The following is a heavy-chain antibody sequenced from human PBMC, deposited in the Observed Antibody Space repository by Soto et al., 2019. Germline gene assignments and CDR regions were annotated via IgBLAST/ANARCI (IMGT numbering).Heavy chain of an antibody. CDR3: ATMIRGLIHWLDP. V-gene: IGHV1-8*01. CDR1: GDTFSNFD. Sequence: QVQLVQSGAEVKRPGASVKVSCKASGDTFSNFDFNWVRQATGQGPEWMGWMYPNNGQTAYARTFQGRVTMTSNSSTSTAYMELSSLTSEDTAVYYCATMIRGLIHWLDPWGQGTLVTVSS. D-gene: IGHD3-16*01. CDR2: MYPNNGQT. J-gene: IGHJ5*02.